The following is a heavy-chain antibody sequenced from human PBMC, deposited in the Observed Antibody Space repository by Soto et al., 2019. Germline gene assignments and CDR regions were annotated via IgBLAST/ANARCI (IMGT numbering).Heavy chain of an antibody. Sequence: QMQLHESGPGPEQPSQTLSLTCTVSGGSISSGGYYWSWIRQHPGKSLEWIGYSHYTGSTYYNPSLKSRVTMSLDTSKNQFSLKLGSVTAADTALYYCARAGDYYASGTRDWGQGTLVTVSS. CDR2: SHYTGST. J-gene: IGHJ4*02. CDR1: GGSISSGGYY. V-gene: IGHV4-31*03. D-gene: IGHD3-10*01. CDR3: ARAGDYYASGTRD.